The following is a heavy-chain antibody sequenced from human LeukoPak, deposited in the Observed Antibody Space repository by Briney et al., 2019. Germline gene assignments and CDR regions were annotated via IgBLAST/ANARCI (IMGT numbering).Heavy chain of an antibody. CDR1: GFTFSSYA. CDR2: VSYDGSYE. CDR3: ARNHGFDI. V-gene: IGHV3-30*01. Sequence: GGSLRLSCAASGFTFSSYAMHWVRQAPGKGLEWVALVSYDGSYEYSADSVKGRFTISRDNSKNTLFLQMNSLRAEDTAVYYCARNHGFDIWGQGTMVTVSS. J-gene: IGHJ3*02.